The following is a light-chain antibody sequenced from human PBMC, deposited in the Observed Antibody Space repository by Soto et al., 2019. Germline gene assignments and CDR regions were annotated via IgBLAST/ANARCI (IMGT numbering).Light chain of an antibody. V-gene: IGLV2-14*01. J-gene: IGLJ3*02. Sequence: QSALTQPASVSGSPGQSITISCTGTSSDVGGYNYVSWYQQHPGKAPKLMIYEVSNRPSGVSNRFSGSKSGNTASLTISGLEAEDEADYYWSSYTRSSTRVFGGGTKLTVL. CDR2: EVS. CDR1: SSDVGGYNY. CDR3: SSYTRSSTRV.